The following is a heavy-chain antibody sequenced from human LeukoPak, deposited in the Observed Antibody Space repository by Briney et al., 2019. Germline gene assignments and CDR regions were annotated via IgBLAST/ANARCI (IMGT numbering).Heavy chain of an antibody. CDR2: IYYSGST. Sequence: SETLSLTCTVSGGSASSRSYYWSWIRQPPGKGLEWIGYIYYSGSTNHNPSLKSRVTLSAVTSKSQFSLKLTSVTAADTAVYYCAGGTEAGLAYWGQGTLVTVSS. CDR1: GGSASSRSYY. V-gene: IGHV4-61*01. CDR3: AGGTEAGLAY. J-gene: IGHJ4*02. D-gene: IGHD6-19*01.